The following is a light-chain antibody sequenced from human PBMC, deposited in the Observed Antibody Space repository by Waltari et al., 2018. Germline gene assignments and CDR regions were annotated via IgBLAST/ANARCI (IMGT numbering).Light chain of an antibody. CDR3: QHYVRLPAT. J-gene: IGKJ1*01. CDR2: GSS. CDR1: QTVNRS. V-gene: IGKV3-20*01. Sequence: IVLTQSPGTLSLSPGERVTLSCRASQTVNRSLAWYQQKPGQAPKLLIYGSSTRATGIPDRFTGSGSGTDFSLTISSLEPEDFAIYFCQHYVRLPATFGQGTKVEIK.